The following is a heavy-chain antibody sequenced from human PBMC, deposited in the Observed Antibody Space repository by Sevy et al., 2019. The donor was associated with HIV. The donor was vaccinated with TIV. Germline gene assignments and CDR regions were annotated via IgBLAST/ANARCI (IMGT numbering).Heavy chain of an antibody. J-gene: IGHJ6*02. Sequence: GGSLRLSCVGSGFTFSSYSMNWVRQAPGKGLEWLSYMNRITSTIYYADSVKGRFTISRDNAKNSVSLQMHSLRAEDTAVYYCARNGGYADYGMDVWGQGTTVTVSS. CDR1: GFTFSSYS. CDR3: ARNGGYADYGMDV. V-gene: IGHV3-48*01. D-gene: IGHD2-2*01. CDR2: MNRITSTI.